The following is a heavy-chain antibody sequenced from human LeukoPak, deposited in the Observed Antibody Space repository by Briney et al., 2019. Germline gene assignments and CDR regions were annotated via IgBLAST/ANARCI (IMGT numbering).Heavy chain of an antibody. CDR2: MRGSGGMT. D-gene: IGHD3-22*01. J-gene: IGHJ4*02. CDR1: GFTFSADA. CDR3: AKGAMPYYDGSGYNYFDY. Sequence: PGGSLRLSWAVSGFTFSADAMSWVGQAQGKGLEWVSAMRGSGGMTYYADSVKGRFSISRDNSKNTLHLQMNSLRAEDTAVYYCAKGAMPYYDGSGYNYFDYWGQGTPVTVSS. V-gene: IGHV3-23*01.